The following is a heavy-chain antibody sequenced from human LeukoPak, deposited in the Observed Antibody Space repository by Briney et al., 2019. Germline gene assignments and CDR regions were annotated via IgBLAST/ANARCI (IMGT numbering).Heavy chain of an antibody. CDR3: TTEVVAAHFDY. CDR1: GFTFSNAW. CDR2: IKSKTDGGTT. D-gene: IGHD2-15*01. V-gene: IGHV3-15*01. Sequence: GGSLRLSCAASGFTFSNAWMSRVRQAPGKGLEWVGRIKSKTDGGTTDYAAPVKGRFTISRDDSKNTLYLQMNSLKTEDTAVYYCTTEVVAAHFDYWGQGTLVTVSS. J-gene: IGHJ4*02.